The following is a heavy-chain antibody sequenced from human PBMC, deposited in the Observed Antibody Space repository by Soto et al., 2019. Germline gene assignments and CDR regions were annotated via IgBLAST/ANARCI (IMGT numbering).Heavy chain of an antibody. D-gene: IGHD1-26*01. Sequence: PSETLSLTCTVSGGSISSGDYYWSWIRQPPGKGLEWIGYIYYSGSTYYNPSLKSRVTISVDTSKNQFSLKLSSVTAADTAVYYCARAVRGSYYDYWGQGPLVTVSS. CDR1: GGSISSGDYY. J-gene: IGHJ4*02. CDR2: IYYSGST. CDR3: ARAVRGSYYDY. V-gene: IGHV4-30-4*01.